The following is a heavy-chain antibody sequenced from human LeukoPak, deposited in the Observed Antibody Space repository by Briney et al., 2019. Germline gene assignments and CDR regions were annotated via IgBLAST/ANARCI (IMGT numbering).Heavy chain of an antibody. V-gene: IGHV1-69*13. D-gene: IGHD3-3*02. CDR2: IIPKYSAS. CDR3: VRPDRIFGVPAAFDA. CDR1: GGSFSDYP. J-gene: IGHJ3*01. Sequence: SVKVSCKASGGSFSDYPINWVRQAPGQGLEWLGGIIPKYSASNYAQAFQGRVTITADESTNTVYMEMSGLRPDDTAVYYCVRPDRIFGVPAAFDAGGQGTLVAVSS.